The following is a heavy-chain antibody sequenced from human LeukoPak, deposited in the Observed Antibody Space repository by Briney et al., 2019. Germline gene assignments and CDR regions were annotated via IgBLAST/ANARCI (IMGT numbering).Heavy chain of an antibody. CDR1: GGTFSSYA. Sequence: GASVKVSCKASGGTFSSYAISWVRQAPGQGLEWMGGIIPIFGTANYAQKFQGRVTITTDESTSTAYMELRSLRSDDTAVYYCARDLQIDYDILTGLDYWGQGTLVTVSS. D-gene: IGHD3-9*01. J-gene: IGHJ4*02. CDR3: ARDLQIDYDILTGLDY. CDR2: IIPIFGTA. V-gene: IGHV1-69*05.